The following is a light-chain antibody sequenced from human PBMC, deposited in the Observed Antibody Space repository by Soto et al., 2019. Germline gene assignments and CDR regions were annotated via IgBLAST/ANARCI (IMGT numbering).Light chain of an antibody. CDR3: QQYRT. CDR1: QDISNY. Sequence: DIQMTQSPSSLSASVGDRVTITCQASQDISNYLNWYQQKPGKGPKLLIYDASNFETGVPSRFSGSGSGTDFTFTISSLQPEDIATYYCQQYRTFGPGTKVDIK. V-gene: IGKV1-33*01. CDR2: DAS. J-gene: IGKJ3*01.